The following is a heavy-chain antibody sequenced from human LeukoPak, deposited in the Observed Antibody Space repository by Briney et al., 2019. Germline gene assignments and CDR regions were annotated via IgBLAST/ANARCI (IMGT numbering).Heavy chain of an antibody. Sequence: ASVKVSCKASGYTFTSYGISWVRQAPGQGLEWMGSISAYNGNTNYAQKLQGRVTMTTDTSTSTAYMELRSLRSDDTAVYYCERVDGIVVVPAAQFDYWGQGTLVTVSS. CDR1: GYTFTSYG. J-gene: IGHJ4*02. V-gene: IGHV1-18*01. CDR3: ERVDGIVVVPAAQFDY. D-gene: IGHD2-2*01. CDR2: ISAYNGNT.